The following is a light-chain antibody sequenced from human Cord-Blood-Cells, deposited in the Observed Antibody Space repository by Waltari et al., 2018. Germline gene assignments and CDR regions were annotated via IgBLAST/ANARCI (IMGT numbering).Light chain of an antibody. Sequence: QSVLTQPPSASGTPGQRVTFSCSGSSSNTGSNYVYWYQQLPGTAPKLLIYRNNQRPSGVPDRFSGSKSGTSASLAISGLRSEDEADYYCAAWDDSLSVWVFGGGTKLTVL. CDR3: AAWDDSLSVWV. V-gene: IGLV1-47*01. CDR2: RNN. CDR1: SSNTGSNY. J-gene: IGLJ3*02.